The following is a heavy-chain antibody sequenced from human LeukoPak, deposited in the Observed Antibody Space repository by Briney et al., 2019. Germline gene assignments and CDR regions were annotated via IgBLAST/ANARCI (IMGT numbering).Heavy chain of an antibody. CDR3: ARFLPQKWELPGNWFDP. J-gene: IGHJ5*02. V-gene: IGHV1-46*01. Sequence: GASVKVSCKASGYTFTTYYMHWVRQAPGQGLEWMGVVNPSGGGTSYSQMFQGRLTMTRDMSTSTAYMDLRSLRSDDTAVYYCARFLPQKWELPGNWFDPWGQGTLVTVSS. CDR1: GYTFTTYY. CDR2: VNPSGGGT. D-gene: IGHD1-26*01.